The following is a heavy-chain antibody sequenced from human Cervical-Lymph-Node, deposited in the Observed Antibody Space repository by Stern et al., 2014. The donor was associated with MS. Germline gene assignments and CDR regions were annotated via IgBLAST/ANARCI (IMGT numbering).Heavy chain of an antibody. CDR3: ARDTSSPERSDW. CDR2: ITNVGST. Sequence: EMQLVESGGGVIQPGGSLRLSCTASGFTVRRDYMQWVRQAPGKGLEWVSLITNVGSTFYTDSVKGRFTISRDDSKNTVYLHMTSLRAEDTAMYYCARDTSSPERSDWWGQGTLVTVSS. V-gene: IGHV3-53*01. J-gene: IGHJ4*02. CDR1: GFTVRRDY. D-gene: IGHD1-1*01.